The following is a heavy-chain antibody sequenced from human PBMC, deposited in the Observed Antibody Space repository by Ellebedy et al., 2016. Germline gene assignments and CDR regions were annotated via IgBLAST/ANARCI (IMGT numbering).Heavy chain of an antibody. J-gene: IGHJ4*02. V-gene: IGHV3-23*01. CDR1: GFTFSSYS. CDR2: IVASGVRT. CDR3: AKYRSREFDY. Sequence: GESLKISCAASGFTFSSYSMNWVRQAPGKGLEWVSAIVASGVRTYYADSVRGRFTISRDNSKNTLYLQMNSLGVDDTAVYYCAKYRSREFDYWGQGTLVTVSS. D-gene: IGHD6-13*01.